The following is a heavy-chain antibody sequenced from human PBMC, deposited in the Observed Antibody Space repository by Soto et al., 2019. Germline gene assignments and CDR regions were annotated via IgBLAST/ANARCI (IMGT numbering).Heavy chain of an antibody. CDR2: MNPNRGNT. CDR3: ARGEQLWQIDY. D-gene: IGHD5-18*01. Sequence: QVPLVQTGAEVKKPGASVKVSCTASGYTFTSYDINWVRQATGQRREWMGWMNPNRGNTGYAQKFQGRVTITRNTSISTAYMELSRLRSEDTAVYYCARGEQLWQIDYWGQGTLVTVSS. J-gene: IGHJ4*02. V-gene: IGHV1-8*01. CDR1: GYTFTSYD.